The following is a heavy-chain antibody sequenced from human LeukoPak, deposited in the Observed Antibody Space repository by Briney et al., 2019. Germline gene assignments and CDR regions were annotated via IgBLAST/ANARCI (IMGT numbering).Heavy chain of an antibody. CDR1: GFTFSDYY. J-gene: IGHJ4*02. V-gene: IGHV3-30*18. Sequence: GGSLRLSCAASGFTFSDYYMSWIRQAPGKGLEWVAVISDDGSNKYHADSVKGRFTISRDNSKNTLYLEMNSLRAEDTAVYYCAKGPYVGYCSSTSCRFDYWGQGTLVTVSS. CDR3: AKGPYVGYCSSTSCRFDY. CDR2: ISDDGSNK. D-gene: IGHD2-2*01.